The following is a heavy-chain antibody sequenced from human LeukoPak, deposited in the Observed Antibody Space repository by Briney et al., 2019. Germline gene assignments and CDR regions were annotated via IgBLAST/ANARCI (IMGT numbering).Heavy chain of an antibody. V-gene: IGHV4-39*01. J-gene: IGHJ4*02. D-gene: IGHD2-15*01. CDR3: ARGRGVVARD. CDR1: GGSISSSSYY. Sequence: PSETLSLTCTVSGGSISSSSYYWGWIRQPPGKGLEWIGSIYYSGSTYYNPSLKSRVTISVDTSKNQFSLKLSSVTAADTAVYYCARGRGVVARDWGQGTLVTVSS. CDR2: IYYSGST.